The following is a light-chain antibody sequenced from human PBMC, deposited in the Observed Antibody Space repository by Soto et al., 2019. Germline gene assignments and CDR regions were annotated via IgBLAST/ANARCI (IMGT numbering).Light chain of an antibody. CDR3: QEYNYWHPIT. V-gene: IGKV3-15*01. CDR1: QNIGNK. Sequence: IVMTQSPGTLSVSPGERATLSCRASQNIGNKVGWYQQKPGQAPRLLIYGASTRATGIPVRFSGSGSGTEFTLTITSLQPEDSAVYYCQEYNYWHPITFGGGTRLEIK. CDR2: GAS. J-gene: IGKJ5*01.